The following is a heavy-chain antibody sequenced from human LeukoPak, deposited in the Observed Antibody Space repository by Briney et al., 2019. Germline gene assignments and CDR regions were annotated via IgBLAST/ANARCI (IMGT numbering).Heavy chain of an antibody. CDR2: IKSKTDGGTT. Sequence: GGSLRLSCAASGFTFSNAWMSWVRQAPGKGLEWVGRIKSKTDGGTTDYAAPVKGRFTIPRDDSKNTLYLQMNSLKTEDTAVYYCYGDYVGEDADAFDIWGQGTMVTVSS. J-gene: IGHJ3*02. V-gene: IGHV3-15*01. CDR3: YGDYVGEDADAFDI. CDR1: GFTFSNAW. D-gene: IGHD4-17*01.